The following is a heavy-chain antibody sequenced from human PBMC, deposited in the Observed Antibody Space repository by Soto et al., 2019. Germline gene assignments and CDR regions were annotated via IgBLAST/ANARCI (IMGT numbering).Heavy chain of an antibody. Sequence: GGSLRLSCAASGFTFSSYDMHWVRQATGKGLEWVSAIGTAGDTYYPGSVKGRFTISRENAKNSLYLQMNSLRAGDTAVYYCARARLQDSYGYYFDYWGQGTLVTVSS. V-gene: IGHV3-13*01. J-gene: IGHJ4*02. CDR1: GFTFSSYD. CDR2: IGTAGDT. CDR3: ARARLQDSYGYYFDY. D-gene: IGHD5-18*01.